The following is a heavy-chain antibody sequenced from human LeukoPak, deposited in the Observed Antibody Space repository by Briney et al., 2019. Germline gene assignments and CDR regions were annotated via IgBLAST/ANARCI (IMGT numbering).Heavy chain of an antibody. D-gene: IGHD2-2*01. CDR2: INHSGST. CDR3: ARDCSSTSCYVAGWSMDV. J-gene: IGHJ6*02. Sequence: SETLSLTCAVYGGSFSGYYWSWIRQPPGKGLEWIGEINHSGSTNYNPSLKSRVTISVDTSKNQFSLKLSSVTAADTAVYYCARDCSSTSCYVAGWSMDVWGQGTTVTVSS. CDR1: GGSFSGYY. V-gene: IGHV4-34*01.